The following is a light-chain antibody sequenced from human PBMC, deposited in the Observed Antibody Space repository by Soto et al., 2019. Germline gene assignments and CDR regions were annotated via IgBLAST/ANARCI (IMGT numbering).Light chain of an antibody. CDR2: GVS. CDR1: QRLSASD. J-gene: IGKJ5*01. Sequence: IVLPPSPGTLSLSPCPISPVSFLCIQRLSASDIAWYQQKPGQAPKFLIYGVSSRATGIPDRFSGSGSGTDFTLTISRLEPEDFAVYHCQQYGSSPLITFGQGTRLEIK. V-gene: IGKV3-20*01. CDR3: QQYGSSPLIT.